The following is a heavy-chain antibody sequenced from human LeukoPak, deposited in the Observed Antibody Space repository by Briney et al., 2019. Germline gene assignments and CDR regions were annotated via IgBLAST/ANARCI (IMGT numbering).Heavy chain of an antibody. D-gene: IGHD3-3*01. Sequence: PSETLSLTCTVSGGSISSSSYYWGWIRQPPGKGLEWIGSIYYRGSTYYNPSLKSRVTISVDTSKNQFSLKLSSVTAADTAVYYCARRIILRFLEWTFDYWGQGTLVTVSS. CDR2: IYYRGST. CDR1: GGSISSSSYY. CDR3: ARRIILRFLEWTFDY. V-gene: IGHV4-39*01. J-gene: IGHJ4*02.